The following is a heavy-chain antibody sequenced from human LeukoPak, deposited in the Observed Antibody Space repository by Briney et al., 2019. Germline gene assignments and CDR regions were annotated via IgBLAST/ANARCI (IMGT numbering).Heavy chain of an antibody. CDR3: ASGYCSNTSCIHIDY. J-gene: IGHJ4*02. D-gene: IGHD2-2*03. V-gene: IGHV1-69*13. Sequence: SVKVSCKASGGTFSSYAISWVRQAPGQGLEWMGGIIPIFGTANYAQKFQGRVTITADESTSTAYMELSSLRSEDTAVYYCASGYCSNTSCIHIDYWGQGTLVTVSS. CDR1: GGTFSSYA. CDR2: IIPIFGTA.